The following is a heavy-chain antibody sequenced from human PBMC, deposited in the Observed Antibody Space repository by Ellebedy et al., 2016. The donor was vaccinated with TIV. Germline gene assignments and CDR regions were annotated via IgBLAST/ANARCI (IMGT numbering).Heavy chain of an antibody. CDR2: ISYDGSNK. CDR1: GFTFSSYG. CDR3: AKGAFPDY. Sequence: GESLKISXAASGFTFSSYGMHWVRQAPGKGLEWVAVISYDGSNKYYADSVKGRFTISRDNSKNTLYLQMNSLRAEDTAVYYCAKGAFPDYWGQGTLVTVSS. J-gene: IGHJ4*02. D-gene: IGHD2/OR15-2a*01. V-gene: IGHV3-30*18.